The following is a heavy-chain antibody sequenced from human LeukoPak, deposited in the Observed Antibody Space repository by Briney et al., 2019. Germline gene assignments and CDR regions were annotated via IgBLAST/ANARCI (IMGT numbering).Heavy chain of an antibody. CDR1: GFTFSSYW. CDR2: IKQDGSEK. CDR3: AKENPAYGSGSYFSY. V-gene: IGHV3-7*01. D-gene: IGHD3-10*01. Sequence: GGSLRLSCAASGFTFSSYWMSWVRQAPGKGLEWVANIKQDGSEKYYVDSVKGRFTISRDNAKNSLYLQMNSLRAEDTAVYYCAKENPAYGSGSYFSYWGQGTLVTVSS. J-gene: IGHJ4*02.